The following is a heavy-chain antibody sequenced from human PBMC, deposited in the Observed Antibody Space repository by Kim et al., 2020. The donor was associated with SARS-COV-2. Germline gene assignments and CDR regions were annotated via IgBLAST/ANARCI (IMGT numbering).Heavy chain of an antibody. J-gene: IGHJ4*02. CDR1: GFNFSGHS. CDR2: VSSDGSKT. CDR3: VRVGLCSGGDCYSPLDN. D-gene: IGHD2-15*01. V-gene: IGHV3-30*04. Sequence: GGSLRLSCAGSGFNFSGHSLHWVRQAPGKGLDWVAIVSSDGSKTFYADSVKGRFTISIDNSKKTLSLQMNSLRVEETAVYYCVRVGLCSGGDCYSPLDNWGQGTLVTVAS.